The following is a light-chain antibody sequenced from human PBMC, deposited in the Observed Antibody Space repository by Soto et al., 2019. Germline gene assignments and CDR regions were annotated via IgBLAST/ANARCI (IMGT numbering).Light chain of an antibody. Sequence: EIVLTQSPGTLSLSPGERATLSCRASQRLSGSDLAWYQQKRGQAPRLLIYDASSRASGIPARFSGSGSGTDFTLTISSLEPEDFAVYYCQQGGNWPLTFGQGTRLEIK. J-gene: IGKJ5*01. CDR1: QRLSGSD. CDR2: DAS. V-gene: IGKV3-11*01. CDR3: QQGGNWPLT.